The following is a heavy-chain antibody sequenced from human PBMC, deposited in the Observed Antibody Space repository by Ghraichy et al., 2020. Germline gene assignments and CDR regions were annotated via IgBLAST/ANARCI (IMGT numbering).Heavy chain of an antibody. J-gene: IGHJ6*02. D-gene: IGHD2-15*01. CDR2: ISSSSSYI. CDR1: GFTFSSYS. CDR3: AREWGLRRYCSGGSCYYYYYGMDV. Sequence: GALRLSCAASGFTFSSYSMNWVRQAPGKGLEWVSSISSSSSYIYYADSVKGRFTISRDNAKNSLYLQMNSLRAEDTAVYYCAREWGLRRYCSGGSCYYYYYGMDVWGQGTTVTVSS. V-gene: IGHV3-21*01.